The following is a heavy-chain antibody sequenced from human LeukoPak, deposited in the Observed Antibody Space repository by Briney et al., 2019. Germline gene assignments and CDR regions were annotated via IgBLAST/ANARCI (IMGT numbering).Heavy chain of an antibody. CDR2: IYYSGST. D-gene: IGHD3-3*02. CDR3: ARGADLHFYFDY. V-gene: IGHV4-61*01. J-gene: IGHJ4*02. Sequence: SETLSLTCTVSGRSVSSGSYYCSWIRQPPGKGLEWIGYIYYSGSTNYNPSLKSRVTISVDTSKNQFSLKLSSVTAADTAVYYCARGADLHFYFDYWGQGSLVTVSS. CDR1: GRSVSSGSYY.